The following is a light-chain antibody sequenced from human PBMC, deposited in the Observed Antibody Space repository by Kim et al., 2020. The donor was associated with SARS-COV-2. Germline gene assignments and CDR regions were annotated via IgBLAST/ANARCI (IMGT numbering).Light chain of an antibody. Sequence: SYELTQPPSVSVSPGQTARITCSGDALPKQYAYWYQQKPGQAPVLLIYKDTERPSGIPERFSGSSSGTTVTLTISGVQAEDEADYSCQSADSSGTPVVFGGGTQLTVL. CDR1: ALPKQY. CDR3: QSADSSGTPVV. CDR2: KDT. J-gene: IGLJ2*01. V-gene: IGLV3-25*03.